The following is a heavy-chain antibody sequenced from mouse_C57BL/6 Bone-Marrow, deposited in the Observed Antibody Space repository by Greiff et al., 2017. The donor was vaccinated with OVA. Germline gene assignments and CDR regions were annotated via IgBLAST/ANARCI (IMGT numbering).Heavy chain of an antibody. Sequence: QVQLQQSGAELARPVSSVKMSCKASGYTFTSYTIHWVKQRPGQGLEWIGYIDPTNDYTNYNQKFKGKATLTADKSSSTAYMQLSSLTSEDSAVYYCTRGYYFDYWGQGTTLTVSS. J-gene: IGHJ2*01. CDR2: IDPTNDYT. V-gene: IGHV1-4*01. CDR1: GYTFTSYT. CDR3: TRGYYFDY.